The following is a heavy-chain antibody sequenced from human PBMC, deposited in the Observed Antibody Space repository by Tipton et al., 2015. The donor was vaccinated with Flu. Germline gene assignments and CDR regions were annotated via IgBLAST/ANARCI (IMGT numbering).Heavy chain of an antibody. CDR3: ARGGVSNSGYRN. Sequence: TLSLICTVSGGSISSYYWSWIRQPPGKGLEWIGYIYYSGSTNYNPSLKSRVTISVDTSKNQFSLKLSSVTAADTAVYYCARGGVSNSGYRNWGQGTLVTVSS. D-gene: IGHD5-12*01. J-gene: IGHJ4*02. V-gene: IGHV4-59*01. CDR2: IYYSGST. CDR1: GGSISSYY.